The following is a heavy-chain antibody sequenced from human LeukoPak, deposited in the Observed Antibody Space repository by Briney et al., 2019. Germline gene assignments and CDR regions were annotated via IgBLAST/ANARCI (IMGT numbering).Heavy chain of an antibody. CDR3: ARGSGGDGSGSL. D-gene: IGHD3-10*01. V-gene: IGHV4-61*05. CDR2: IYYSVTS. J-gene: IGHJ4*02. CDR1: GYSISTSYY. Sequence: SETLSLTCTVSGYSISTSYYWGWIRQPPGKGLEWIGYIYYSVTSDYNPSLKSRVTMSVDMSTNQISLKLSSVTAADTAVYYCARGSGGDGSGSLWGQGTLVTVSS.